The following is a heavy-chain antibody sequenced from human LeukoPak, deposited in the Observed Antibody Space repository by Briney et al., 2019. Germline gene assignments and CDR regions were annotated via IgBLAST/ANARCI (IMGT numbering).Heavy chain of an antibody. J-gene: IGHJ4*02. CDR2: IYYSGST. CDR1: GGSFSNYY. CDR3: ARGVDFWSGYPFDY. V-gene: IGHV4-59*01. D-gene: IGHD3-3*01. Sequence: PSETLSLTCTVSGGSFSNYYWSWIRQPPGKGLEWIGYIYYSGSTNYNPSLKSRVTISVDTSKKQFSLKLRSVTAADTAVYYCARGVDFWSGYPFDYWGQGTLVTVSS.